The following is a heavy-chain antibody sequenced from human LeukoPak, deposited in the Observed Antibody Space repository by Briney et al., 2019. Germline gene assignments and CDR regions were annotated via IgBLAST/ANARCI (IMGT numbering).Heavy chain of an antibody. CDR3: ARDARYSDYYYYGMDV. CDR2: ISAYNGNT. CDR1: GYTFTSYG. V-gene: IGHV1-18*01. D-gene: IGHD3-9*01. Sequence: ASVKVSCKASGYTFTSYGISWVRQAPGQGLEWMGWISAYNGNTNYAQKLQGRATMTTDTSTSTAYMELRSLRSDDTAVYYCARDARYSDYYYYGMDVWGQGTSVTVSS. J-gene: IGHJ6*02.